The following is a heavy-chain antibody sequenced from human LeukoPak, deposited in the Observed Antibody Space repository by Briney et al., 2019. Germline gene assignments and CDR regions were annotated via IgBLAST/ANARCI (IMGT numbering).Heavy chain of an antibody. J-gene: IGHJ4*02. CDR1: GGSVSGYY. CDR3: ARDEGGSSSWYWYY. D-gene: IGHD6-13*01. V-gene: IGHV4-59*02. CDR2: VYYSGST. Sequence: PSETLSLTCVVSGGSVSGYYWGWIRQPPGRGLEWIGYVYYSGSTNYNPSFKSRITISVDTSRNQFSLQLSSVTAADTVVYYCARDEGGSSSWYWYYWGQGTLVTVSS.